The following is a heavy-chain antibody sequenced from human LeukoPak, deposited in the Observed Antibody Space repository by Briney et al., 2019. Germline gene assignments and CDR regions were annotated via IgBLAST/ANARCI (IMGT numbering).Heavy chain of an antibody. CDR2: IYYSGST. J-gene: IGHJ4*02. CDR1: GGSISSDGYY. V-gene: IGHV4-31*03. CDR3: ARGPHSYGYVFGTTFDY. Sequence: SETLSLTCSVSGGSISSDGYYWSWIRQHPGKGLEWIGYIYYSGSTYYNPSLKSRLAISVDTSKNQFSLKLNSVTAADTAVYYCARGPHSYGYVFGTTFDYWGQGTLVTVSS. D-gene: IGHD5-18*01.